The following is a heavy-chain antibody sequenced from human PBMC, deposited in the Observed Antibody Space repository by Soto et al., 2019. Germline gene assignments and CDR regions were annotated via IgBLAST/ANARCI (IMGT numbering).Heavy chain of an antibody. J-gene: IGHJ6*03. V-gene: IGHV4-59*01. CDR2: IYYSGST. D-gene: IGHD2-2*01. CDR1: GGSISSYY. Sequence: PSETLSLTCTVSGGSISSYYWSWIRQPPGKGLEWIGYIYYSGSTNYNPSLKSRVTISVDTSKNQFSLKLSSVTAADTAVYYCARELGYCSSTSCSHYYYYYMDFWGKGTTVTVSS. CDR3: ARELGYCSSTSCSHYYYYYMDF.